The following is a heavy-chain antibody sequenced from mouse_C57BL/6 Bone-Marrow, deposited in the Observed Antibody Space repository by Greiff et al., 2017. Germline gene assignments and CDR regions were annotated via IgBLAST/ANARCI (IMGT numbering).Heavy chain of an antibody. CDR1: GYTFTSYW. J-gene: IGHJ2*01. Sequence: QVQLQQSGAELVRPGTSVKVSCKASGYTFTSYWMHWVKQRPGRGLEWIGRIDPDSGGTKYNEKFKSKATLTVDKPSSTAYMQLSSLTSEDSAVYYCARGRLRQYYFDYWGQGTTLTVSS. D-gene: IGHD3-2*02. CDR3: ARGRLRQYYFDY. V-gene: IGHV1-72*01. CDR2: IDPDSGGT.